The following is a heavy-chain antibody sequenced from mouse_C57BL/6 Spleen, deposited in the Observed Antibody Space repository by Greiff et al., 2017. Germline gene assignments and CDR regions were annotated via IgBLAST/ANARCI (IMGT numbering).Heavy chain of an antibody. V-gene: IGHV1-15*01. J-gene: IGHJ2*01. D-gene: IGHD2-2*01. CDR3: TREVTTDY. CDR2: IDPETGGT. Sequence: VKLMESGAELVRPGASVTLSCKASGYTFTDYEMHWVKQTPVHGLEWIGAIDPETGGTAYNQKFKGKAILTADKSSSTDYMEHRSLTSDDSAVYYGTREVTTDYWGQGTTLTVSS. CDR1: GYTFTDYE.